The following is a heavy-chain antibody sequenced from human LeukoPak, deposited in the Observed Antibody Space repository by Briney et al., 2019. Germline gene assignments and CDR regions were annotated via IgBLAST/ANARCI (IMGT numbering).Heavy chain of an antibody. V-gene: IGHV3-23*01. Sequence: GGSLRLSCAASGFTFSSFAMSWVRQAPGKGLEWVSAISGSGGSTYYADSVKGRFTISRDNSKNTLYLQMNSLRAEDTAVYYCAKDRGDLATVVTTYFDYWGQGTLVTVSS. CDR2: ISGSGGST. J-gene: IGHJ4*02. CDR3: AKDRGDLATVVTTYFDY. D-gene: IGHD4-23*01. CDR1: GFTFSSFA.